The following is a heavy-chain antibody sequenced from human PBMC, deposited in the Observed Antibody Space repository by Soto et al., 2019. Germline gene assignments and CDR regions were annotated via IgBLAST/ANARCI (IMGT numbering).Heavy chain of an antibody. J-gene: IGHJ4*02. V-gene: IGHV1-8*01. CDR2: TNPNSGNT. CDR3: ARSDVYQVVY. Sequence: VRQATGQGLEWMGWTNPNSGNTGYAQKFQGRVTMTRNTSISTAYMELSSLRSEDTAVYYCARSDVYQVVYWGQGTLVTV. D-gene: IGHD2-2*01.